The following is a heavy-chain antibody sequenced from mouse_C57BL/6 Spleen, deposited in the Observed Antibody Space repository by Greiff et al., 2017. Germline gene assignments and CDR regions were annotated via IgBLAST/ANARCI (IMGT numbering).Heavy chain of an antibody. Sequence: QVQPQQPGAELVKPGALVKLSCKASGYTFTSYWMHWVKQRPGRGLEWIGRIDPNSGGTQYNEKFKSKATLTVDKPTSTSYMQLSRLTSEDSAVYCCARSDSSGYYAMDYWGQGTSVTVSS. V-gene: IGHV1-72*01. CDR2: IDPNSGGT. CDR3: ARSDSSGYYAMDY. J-gene: IGHJ4*01. D-gene: IGHD3-2*02. CDR1: GYTFTSYW.